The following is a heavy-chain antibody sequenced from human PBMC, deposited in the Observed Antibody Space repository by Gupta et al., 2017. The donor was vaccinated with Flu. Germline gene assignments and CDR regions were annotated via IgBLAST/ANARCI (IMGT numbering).Heavy chain of an antibody. CDR2: IYYGREA. CDR3: AGEVDYTAFAY. J-gene: IGHJ4*02. Sequence: GLIREPAGEVLGWFGTIYYGREAYYTPSVRGRFTMSIDKSKNQFSLKVNSVTAADTAVYYCAGEVDYTAFAYWGQGSLVTVSS. V-gene: IGHV4-39*01. D-gene: IGHD3-3*01.